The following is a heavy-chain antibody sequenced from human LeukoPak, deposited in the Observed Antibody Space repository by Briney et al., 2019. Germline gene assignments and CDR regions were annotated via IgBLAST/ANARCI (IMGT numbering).Heavy chain of an antibody. CDR2: ITGGSDYI. V-gene: IGHV3-21*01. D-gene: IGHD3-10*01. CDR1: GFTFSRYS. Sequence: PGGSLRLSCAASGFTFSRYSVNWVRQAPGKGLEWVSCITGGSDYIFYADSVRGRFTISRDNAKNSLYLQMNSLRAEDTAVYYCAKFKGHYGDSEYYFDYWGRGTLVIVSS. J-gene: IGHJ4*02. CDR3: AKFKGHYGDSEYYFDY.